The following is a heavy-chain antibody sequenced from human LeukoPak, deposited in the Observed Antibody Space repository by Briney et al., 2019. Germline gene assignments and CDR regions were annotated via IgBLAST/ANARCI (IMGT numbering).Heavy chain of an antibody. V-gene: IGHV1-2*02. J-gene: IGHJ6*03. D-gene: IGHD2-21*02. CDR2: INPNSGGT. CDR3: ARDWLAYCGGDCYSDYYYYMDV. CDR1: GYTLTGYY. Sequence: GSVKVSCKASGYTLTGYYMHWVRQAPGQGLEWMGWINPNSGGTNYAQKFQGRVTMTRDTSISTAYMELSRLRSDDTAVYYCARDWLAYCGGDCYSDYYYYMDVWGKGTTVTVSS.